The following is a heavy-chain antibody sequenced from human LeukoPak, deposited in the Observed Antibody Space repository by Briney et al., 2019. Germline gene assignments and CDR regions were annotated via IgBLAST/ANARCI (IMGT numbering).Heavy chain of an antibody. CDR2: IKQDGREK. Sequence: QPGGSLRLSCAASGFTFSNYWMSWVRQAPGKGLEWVANIKQDGREKCYVDSVKGRFTISRDNAKNSLYLQMNSLRAEDTAVYYCARDRWELLSNSYHYCGLDVWGQGTTVTVSS. J-gene: IGHJ6*02. D-gene: IGHD2-15*01. CDR1: GFTFSNYW. V-gene: IGHV3-7*01. CDR3: ARDRWELLSNSYHYCGLDV.